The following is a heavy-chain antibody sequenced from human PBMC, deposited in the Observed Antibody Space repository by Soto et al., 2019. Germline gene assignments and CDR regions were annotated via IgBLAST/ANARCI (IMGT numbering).Heavy chain of an antibody. D-gene: IGHD5-18*01. V-gene: IGHV2-5*02. CDR1: GFSLSTSGVG. J-gene: IGHJ4*02. Sequence: QITLKESGPTLVKPTQTLTLTCTFSGFSLSTSGVGVGWIRQPPGKALEWLALIYWDDDKRYSPSLKRRLTINKDNYKNQVVLTMTNMDPVDTAKYYCAHRRVGIQRWDYWGQGTLVTVSS. CDR3: AHRRVGIQRWDY. CDR2: IYWDDDK.